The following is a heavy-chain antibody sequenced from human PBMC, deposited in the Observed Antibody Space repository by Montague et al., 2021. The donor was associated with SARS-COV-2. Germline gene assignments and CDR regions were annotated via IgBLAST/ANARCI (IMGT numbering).Heavy chain of an antibody. D-gene: IGHD2-2*01. Sequence: SLRLSCAASGFDFFNFDMAWVRQAPGRGLEWISDISSSGATILYADSLKGRFTISRDNIQKSLYLQMNSLRGEDTAVYYCARGGRGTSYYWEYWGQGTLVTVSS. CDR3: ARGGRGTSYYWEY. CDR1: GFDFFNFD. J-gene: IGHJ4*02. CDR2: ISSSGATI. V-gene: IGHV3-48*03.